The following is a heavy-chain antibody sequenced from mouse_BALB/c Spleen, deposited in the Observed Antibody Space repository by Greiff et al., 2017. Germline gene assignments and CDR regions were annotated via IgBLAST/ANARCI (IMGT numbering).Heavy chain of an antibody. CDR3: ARRYGYSYYAMDY. CDR1: GYAFSSYW. J-gene: IGHJ4*01. D-gene: IGHD2-2*01. V-gene: IGHV1-80*01. Sequence: VMLVESGAELVRPGSSVKISCKASGYAFSSYWMNWVKQRPGQGLEWIGQIYPGDGDTNYNGKFKGKATLTADKSSSTAYMQLSSLTSEDSAVYFCARRYGYSYYAMDYWGQGTSVTVSS. CDR2: IYPGDGDT.